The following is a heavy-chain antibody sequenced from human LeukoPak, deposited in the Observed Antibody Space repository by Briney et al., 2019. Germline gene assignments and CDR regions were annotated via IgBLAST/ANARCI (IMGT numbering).Heavy chain of an antibody. D-gene: IGHD4-23*01. V-gene: IGHV4-34*01. CDR1: SESFTGYY. CDR2: INHGGNT. Sequence: KPSETLSLTCAVYSESFTGYYWSWIRQPPGKGLEWIGEINHGGNTKYNPSLKSRVTISVDTSKKQFSLKLSSVTAADTAVYYCARNSPYFDYWGQGTLVTVSS. J-gene: IGHJ4*02. CDR3: ARNSPYFDY.